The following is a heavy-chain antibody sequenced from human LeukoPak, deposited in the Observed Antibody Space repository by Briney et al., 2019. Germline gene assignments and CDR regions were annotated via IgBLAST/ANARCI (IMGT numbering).Heavy chain of an antibody. D-gene: IGHD1-14*01. CDR3: ARALTTPRGWYFDL. CDR1: GGSISSGDYY. CDR2: IYYSGST. Sequence: SETLSLTCTVSGGSISSGDYYWSWIRQPPGKGLEWIGYIYYSGSTYYNPSLKSRVTISVDTSKNQFSLKLSSVTAADTAVYYCARALTTPRGWYFDLWGRGTLVTVSS. V-gene: IGHV4-30-4*01. J-gene: IGHJ2*01.